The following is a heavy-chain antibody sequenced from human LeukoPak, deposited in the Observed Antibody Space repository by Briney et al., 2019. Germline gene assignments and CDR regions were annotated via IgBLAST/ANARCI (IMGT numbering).Heavy chain of an antibody. CDR3: ARRDGYNFNY. CDR2: IKQDGSEK. Sequence: PGGSLRLSCAASGFTFRSYWMGWVRQAPGMGLEWVAHIKQDGSEKYYVDSLKGRFTISRDNAKNTLYLQMGSLRAEDMAVYYCARRDGYNFNYWGQGTLVTVSS. D-gene: IGHD5-24*01. CDR1: GFTFRSYW. J-gene: IGHJ4*02. V-gene: IGHV3-7*01.